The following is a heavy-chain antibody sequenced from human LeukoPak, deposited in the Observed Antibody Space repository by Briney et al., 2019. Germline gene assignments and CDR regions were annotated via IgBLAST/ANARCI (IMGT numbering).Heavy chain of an antibody. CDR3: ARVLSEYDFWSGYYTGWGYYYYYGMDV. CDR2: MNPNSGNT. D-gene: IGHD3-3*01. CDR1: GYTFTGYD. V-gene: IGHV1-8*01. Sequence: ASVKVSCKASGYTFTGYDINWVRQATGQGLEWMGWMNPNSGNTGYAQKFQGRVTMTRNTSISTAYMELSSLRSEDTAVYYCARVLSEYDFWSGYYTGWGYYYYYGMDVWGQGTTVTVSS. J-gene: IGHJ6*02.